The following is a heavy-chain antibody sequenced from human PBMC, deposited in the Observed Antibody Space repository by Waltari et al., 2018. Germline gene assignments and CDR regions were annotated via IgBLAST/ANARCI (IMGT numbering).Heavy chain of an antibody. V-gene: IGHV1-2*04. CDR3: ARGAGSSADYYYYGMDV. CDR1: GYTFTGYY. J-gene: IGHJ6*02. CDR2: INPNSGGT. D-gene: IGHD6-6*01. Sequence: QVQLVQSGAEVKKPGASVKVSCKASGYTFTGYYMHWVRQAPGQGLEWMGWINPNSGGTNYSQKFQGWVTMTRDTSISTAYMELSRLRSDDTAVYYCARGAGSSADYYYYGMDVWGQGTTVTVSS.